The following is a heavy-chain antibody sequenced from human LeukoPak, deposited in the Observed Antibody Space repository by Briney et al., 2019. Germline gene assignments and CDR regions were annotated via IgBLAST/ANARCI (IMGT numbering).Heavy chain of an antibody. D-gene: IGHD1-26*01. CDR1: GFSFSSYG. CDR3: AKEVFTYCYFDY. CDR2: ISNAGSTK. V-gene: IGHV3-30*18. Sequence: GWSLRLSCAASGFSFSSYGMLGVRQAPGKGLAWVAVISNAGSTKYYADSVKGRFSISRDNSKNTLYLQMNSLRAEDTAVYYCAKEVFTYCYFDYWGQGTLVTVSS. J-gene: IGHJ4*02.